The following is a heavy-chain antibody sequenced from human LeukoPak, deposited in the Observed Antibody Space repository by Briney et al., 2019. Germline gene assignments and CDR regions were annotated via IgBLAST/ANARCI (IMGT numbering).Heavy chain of an antibody. D-gene: IGHD5-18*01. CDR2: IIPILHIA. CDR1: GGTFSSYT. J-gene: IGHJ4*02. V-gene: IGHV1-69*04. CDR3: AGDPSGGDTTMDDY. Sequence: GASVKVSCKASGGTFSSYTISWVRQAPGQGLEWMGRIIPILHIANYAQKFQGRVTITADKSTSTTYMELSSLRSEDTAVYYCAGDPSGGDTTMDDYWGQGTLVTVSS.